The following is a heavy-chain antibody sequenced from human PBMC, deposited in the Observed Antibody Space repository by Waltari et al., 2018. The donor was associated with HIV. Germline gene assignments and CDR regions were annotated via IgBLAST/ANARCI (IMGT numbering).Heavy chain of an antibody. CDR1: GGPISSSSYY. CDR3: ARHLQDYYDSSGYLDR. D-gene: IGHD3-22*01. J-gene: IGHJ5*02. V-gene: IGHV4-39*01. CDR2: IYYSGST. Sequence: QLQLQESGPGLVKPSETLSLTCTVSGGPISSSSYYWGRTRQLPGKGLEWSGGIYYSGSTYYNPSLKSRVTISVDTSKNQFSLKLSSVTAADTAVYYCARHLQDYYDSSGYLDRWGQGTLVTVSS.